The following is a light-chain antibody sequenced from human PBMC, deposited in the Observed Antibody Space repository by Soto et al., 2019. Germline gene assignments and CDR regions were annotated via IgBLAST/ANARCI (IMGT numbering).Light chain of an antibody. Sequence: DIQMTQSPSTLSASVGDRVTITCRASQSISTWLAWYQQKPGKAPKLLIYKASNLEGGVPSRFSGSGSGTEFTITINSLQPDDFAAEYCQQYNTCPLSFGGGTTVEIK. J-gene: IGKJ4*01. CDR1: QSISTW. CDR2: KAS. V-gene: IGKV1-5*03. CDR3: QQYNTCPLS.